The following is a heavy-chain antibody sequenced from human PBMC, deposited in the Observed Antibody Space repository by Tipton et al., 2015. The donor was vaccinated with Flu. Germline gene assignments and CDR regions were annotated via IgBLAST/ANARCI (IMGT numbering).Heavy chain of an antibody. CDR1: GGSFSGDY. V-gene: IGHV4-34*01. CDR2: VNHSGST. D-gene: IGHD3-10*01. J-gene: IGHJ4*02. Sequence: TLSLTCVVYGGSFSGDYCSWIRQPPGKGLEWIGEVNHSGSTNYNPSLKSRVTISVDTSKNQFSLKLSSVTAADTAVYYCARGYFRELDYWGQGTLVTVSS. CDR3: ARGYFRELDY.